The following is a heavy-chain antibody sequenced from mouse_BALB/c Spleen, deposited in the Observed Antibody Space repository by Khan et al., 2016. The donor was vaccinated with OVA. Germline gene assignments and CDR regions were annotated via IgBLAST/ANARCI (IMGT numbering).Heavy chain of an antibody. D-gene: IGHD2-4*01. J-gene: IGHJ3*01. Sequence: QVQLKESGPGLIQPSQSLSITCTVSGFSLTNYGVHWVRQSSGKGLEWLGVIWGGGSTDYNAAFISRLTINKDNSRSQVFFKMNSLQANDTAIYYCASLYDYGDGVAYWGQGTLVTVSA. CDR2: IWGGGST. CDR1: GFSLTNYG. CDR3: ASLYDYGDGVAY. V-gene: IGHV2-2*02.